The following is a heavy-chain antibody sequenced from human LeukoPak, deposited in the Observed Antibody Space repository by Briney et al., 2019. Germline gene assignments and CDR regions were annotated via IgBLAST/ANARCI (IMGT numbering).Heavy chain of an antibody. Sequence: GGSLRLSCAASVFTFSSYSMNWVRQAPGKGLEWVSSISSSSGYIYYADSVKGRFTISRDNAKKSLYLQMNSLRAEDTAVYYCAREENYKVDYWGQGTLVTVSS. V-gene: IGHV3-21*01. D-gene: IGHD1-7*01. CDR2: ISSSSGYI. J-gene: IGHJ4*02. CDR3: AREENYKVDY. CDR1: VFTFSSYS.